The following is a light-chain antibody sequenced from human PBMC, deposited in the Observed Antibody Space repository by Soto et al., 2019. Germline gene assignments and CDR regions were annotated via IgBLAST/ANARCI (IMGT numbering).Light chain of an antibody. V-gene: IGLV1-40*01. CDR2: GNS. Sequence: QSVLPQPPSGSGAPGQRVTIACTGGSSNIGAGYDVHWYRQFPGTAPKLLVSGNSNRPSGISDRFSPSNSGSSAALAITGLQAEDEADYYCQSSDTSLRPWVFVEGTKLTV. CDR1: SSNIGAGYD. CDR3: QSSDTSLRPWV. J-gene: IGLJ3*02.